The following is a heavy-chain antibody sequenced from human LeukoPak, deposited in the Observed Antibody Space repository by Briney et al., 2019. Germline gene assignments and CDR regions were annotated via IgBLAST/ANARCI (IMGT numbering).Heavy chain of an antibody. CDR3: ARGYYYGSGSYWGFDH. CDR1: GFTFSTYD. Sequence: PGGSLRLSCAASGFTFSTYDMHWVRQVTGKGLEWVSGIGTAGDTYYSASVKGRFTISRENAKNSLYLQMNSLRAGDTAVYYCARGYYYGSGSYWGFDHWGQGTLVTVSA. J-gene: IGHJ4*02. CDR2: IGTAGDT. V-gene: IGHV3-13*04. D-gene: IGHD3-10*01.